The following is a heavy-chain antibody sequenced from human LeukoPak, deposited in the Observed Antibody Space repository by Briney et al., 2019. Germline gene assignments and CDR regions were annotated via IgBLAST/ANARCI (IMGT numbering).Heavy chain of an antibody. Sequence: SQTLSLTCTVSGGSISSGDYYWTWIRQPPGKGLEWIGYIYDSGSTDYNPSLKSRVTISVDTSKNQISLKVNSVTAADTAVYYCARAGAVGGYYSSPAPSNFDQWGQGTLVTVSS. V-gene: IGHV4-61*08. CDR1: GGSISSGDYY. CDR2: IYDSGST. CDR3: ARAGAVGGYYSSPAPSNFDQ. D-gene: IGHD3-22*01. J-gene: IGHJ4*02.